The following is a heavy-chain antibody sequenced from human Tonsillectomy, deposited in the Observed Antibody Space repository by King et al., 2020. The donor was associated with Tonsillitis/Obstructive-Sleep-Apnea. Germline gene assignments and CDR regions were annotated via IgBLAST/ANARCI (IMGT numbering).Heavy chain of an antibody. J-gene: IGHJ4*02. CDR3: ARGLWWEAWDY. D-gene: IGHD1-26*01. CDR1: GFSFTSYL. V-gene: IGHV1-3*01. CDR2: INAGNDNT. Sequence: QVPLVQSGAEVKKPGASVKVSCKTSGFSFTSYLIHWVRQAPGQGLEGMGWINAGNDNTEYSEKFEGRVSVTRDTSANTVYLELSRLTSEDTALYYCARGLWWEAWDYWGQGSLVTVSS.